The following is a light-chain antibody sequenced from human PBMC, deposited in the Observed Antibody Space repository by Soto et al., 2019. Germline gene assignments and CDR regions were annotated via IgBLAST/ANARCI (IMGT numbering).Light chain of an antibody. V-gene: IGLV4-69*01. CDR3: QTWGNGILV. CDR2: LNSDGSH. Sequence: QLVLTQSPSASASLGASVKLTCTLSSGHSSYAIAWHQQQPEKGPRYLMKLNSDGSHSKGDGIPDRFSGSSSGAERYLAISSLLSEEGAGYDCQTWGNGILVFVGRTKLTVL. CDR1: SGHSSYA. J-gene: IGLJ2*01.